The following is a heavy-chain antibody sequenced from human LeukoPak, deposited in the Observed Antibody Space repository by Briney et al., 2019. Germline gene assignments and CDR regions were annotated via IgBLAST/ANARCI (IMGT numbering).Heavy chain of an antibody. CDR3: ARYTGVNGYYFDY. D-gene: IGHD2-8*01. Sequence: SETLSLTCTVSGGSVSSYYWSWIRRPPGRGLEWIAYLSHSGSSDSNPSLTSRVTTLVDTSKNQFSLKLTSVTAADTAVYYCARYTGVNGYYFDYWGQGTLVTVSS. V-gene: IGHV4-59*02. J-gene: IGHJ4*02. CDR2: LSHSGSS. CDR1: GGSVSSYY.